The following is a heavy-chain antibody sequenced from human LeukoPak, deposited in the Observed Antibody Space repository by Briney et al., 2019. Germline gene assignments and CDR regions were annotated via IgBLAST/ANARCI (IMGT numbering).Heavy chain of an antibody. CDR2: IYTSGRT. CDR3: ARTYSASSRIDY. D-gene: IGHD1-26*01. CDR1: GGSISYYY. V-gene: IGHV4-4*07. Sequence: SETLSLTCTVSGGSISYYYWNWIRQPAGKGLEWIGRIYTSGRTYYNPSLKSRVSMSVDTSKNQFSLKLSSVTAADTAVYYCARTYSASSRIDYWGQGTLVTVSS. J-gene: IGHJ4*02.